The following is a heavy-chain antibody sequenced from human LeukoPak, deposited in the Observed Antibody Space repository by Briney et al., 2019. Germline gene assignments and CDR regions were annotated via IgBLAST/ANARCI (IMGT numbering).Heavy chain of an antibody. Sequence: GGSLRLSCAASGFTFGSYAMTWVRQAPGKGLEWVSVIYSDGSTYYADSVKGRFTISRDNSKNTLYLQMNSLRVEDTAVYYCARRPDYGGTPTFDYWGQGTLVTVSS. V-gene: IGHV3-66*01. CDR3: ARRPDYGGTPTFDY. D-gene: IGHD4-23*01. CDR1: GFTFGSYA. CDR2: IYSDGST. J-gene: IGHJ4*02.